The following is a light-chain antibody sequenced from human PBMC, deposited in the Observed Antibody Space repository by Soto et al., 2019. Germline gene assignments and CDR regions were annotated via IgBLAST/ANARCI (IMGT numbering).Light chain of an antibody. CDR3: QQYSSWPNT. J-gene: IGKJ2*01. CDR2: GAS. V-gene: IGKV3-20*01. Sequence: EIVLTQSPGTLSLSPGERATLSCRASQSVSSSYLAWYQQKPGQAPRLLIYGASSRATGIPARFSGSGSGTEFTLSISSLQSEDFGVYFCQQYSSWPNTFGQGTKLEIK. CDR1: QSVSSSY.